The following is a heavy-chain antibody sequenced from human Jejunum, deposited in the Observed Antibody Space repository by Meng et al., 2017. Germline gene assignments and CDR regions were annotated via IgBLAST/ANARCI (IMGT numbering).Heavy chain of an antibody. J-gene: IGHJ4*02. CDR1: GLILNKYA. Sequence: GSPLRPSFAATGLILNKYAMHWVRQAPGRGLEWVAVLSDDGTIRNYADSMKGRFTISRDNSKNTLYLQMDSLIAEDSAVYYCARGMTEDCSSTSCRYFDYWGQGTLVTVSS. V-gene: IGHV3-30*04. D-gene: IGHD2-2*01. CDR2: LSDDGTIR. CDR3: ARGMTEDCSSTSCRYFDY.